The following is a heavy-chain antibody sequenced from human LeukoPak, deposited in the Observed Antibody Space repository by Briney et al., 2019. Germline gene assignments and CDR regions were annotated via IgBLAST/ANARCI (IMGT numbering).Heavy chain of an antibody. Sequence: SGGSLRLSCVASGFTFSSHAMSWVRQAPGKGLEWVSGISVSGGSTYYADSVKGRFTISRDNSKNTLYLQMNSLRAEDTAVYYCAKDPVADYYDSSGPPYYFDYWGQGTLVTVSS. J-gene: IGHJ4*02. CDR3: AKDPVADYYDSSGPPYYFDY. CDR1: GFTFSSHA. D-gene: IGHD3-22*01. V-gene: IGHV3-23*01. CDR2: ISVSGGST.